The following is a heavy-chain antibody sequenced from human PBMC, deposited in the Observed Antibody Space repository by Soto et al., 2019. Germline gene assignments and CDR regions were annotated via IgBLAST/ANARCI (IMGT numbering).Heavy chain of an antibody. V-gene: IGHV1-69*12. CDR3: ARDERVWVHWFAH. D-gene: IGHD1-1*01. J-gene: IGHJ5*02. Sequence: QVQLVQSGAEVKKPGSSVKVSCKASGGTFSSYAISWVRQAPGQGLEWMGGIIPIFGTANYAQKFQGRVTITADESTSAAYMELRSLRSEDTAVYSGARDERVWVHWFAHWGQGTPVTVSS. CDR1: GGTFSSYA. CDR2: IIPIFGTA.